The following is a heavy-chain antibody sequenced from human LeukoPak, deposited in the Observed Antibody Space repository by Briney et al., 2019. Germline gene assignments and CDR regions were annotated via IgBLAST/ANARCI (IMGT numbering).Heavy chain of an antibody. D-gene: IGHD3-16*01. CDR1: AFTFRTYA. V-gene: IGHV3-23*01. CDR3: AKDWGHN. Sequence: GGSLRLSCAASAFTFRTYAMIWVRQAPGKGLEWVSTVSGSGGSTYYADSVKGRFTISRDNSMNTLYLQMNNVRAEDTALYYCAKDWGHNWGQGTLVIVSS. CDR2: VSGSGGST. J-gene: IGHJ4*02.